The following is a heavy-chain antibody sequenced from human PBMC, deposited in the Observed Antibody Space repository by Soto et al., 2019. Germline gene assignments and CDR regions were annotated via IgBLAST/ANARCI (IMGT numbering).Heavy chain of an antibody. CDR1: GFTFSSYG. J-gene: IGHJ6*02. Sequence: GGSLRLSCAAAGFTFSSYGIHWVRQAPGKGLEWVAVIRYDGSNKYYTDSVKGRFTISRDNSKNTLFLQMNSLRAEDTAVYYCAKDSQADYYYYGMDVWGQGTTVTVSS. CDR3: AKDSQADYYYYGMDV. CDR2: IRYDGSNK. V-gene: IGHV3-33*06.